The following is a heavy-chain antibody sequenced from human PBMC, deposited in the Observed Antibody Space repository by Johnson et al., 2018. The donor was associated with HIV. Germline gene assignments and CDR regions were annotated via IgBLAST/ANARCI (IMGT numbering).Heavy chain of an antibody. J-gene: IGHJ3*02. Sequence: VQLVESGGGVVQPGRSLRLSCAASGFTFSSYAVHWVRQAPGKGLEWVAVRLYDGSNKYYADSVKGRFTISRDNSKNTLYLQMNSLRAEDTAVYYCARESGGSHYVYAFDIWGQGTMVTVSS. CDR1: GFTFSSYA. CDR3: ARESGGSHYVYAFDI. D-gene: IGHD2-15*01. V-gene: IGHV3-30*14. CDR2: RLYDGSNK.